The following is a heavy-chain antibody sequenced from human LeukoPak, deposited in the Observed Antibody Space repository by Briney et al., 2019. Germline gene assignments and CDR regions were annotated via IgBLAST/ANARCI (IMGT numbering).Heavy chain of an antibody. Sequence: GGSLRLSCTASGFTFRAYSMNWARQAPGKGLEWVSSISSSSSYIYYADSVKGRFTISRDNAKNSLYLQMNSLRAEDTAVYYCARGSGWFFDYWGQGTLVTVSS. D-gene: IGHD6-19*01. CDR2: ISSSSSYI. CDR1: GFTFRAYS. V-gene: IGHV3-21*01. J-gene: IGHJ4*02. CDR3: ARGSGWFFDY.